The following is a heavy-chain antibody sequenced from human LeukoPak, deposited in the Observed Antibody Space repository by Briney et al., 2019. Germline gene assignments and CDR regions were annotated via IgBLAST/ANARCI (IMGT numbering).Heavy chain of an antibody. CDR2: ISAYNGNT. Sequence: ASVKVSCKASGYTFTSYGISWVRQAPGQGLEWMGWISAYNGNTNYAQKLQGRVTMTTDTSTSTAYMELRSLRSDDTAVYYCARDHGIRIRTAFGYWGQGTLVTVSS. CDR3: ARDHGIRIRTAFGY. V-gene: IGHV1-18*01. J-gene: IGHJ4*02. CDR1: GYTFTSYG. D-gene: IGHD5-18*01.